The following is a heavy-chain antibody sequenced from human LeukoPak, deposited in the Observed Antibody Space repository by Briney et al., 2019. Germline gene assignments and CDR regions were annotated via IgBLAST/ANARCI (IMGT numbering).Heavy chain of an antibody. D-gene: IGHD3-10*01. J-gene: IGHJ5*02. CDR2: IYTSGST. Sequence: SETLSLTCAVYGGSFSGYYWSWIRQPPGKGLEWIGRIYTSGSTNYNPSLKSRVTMSVDTSKNQFSLKLSSVTAADTAVYYCARDVFAVDYGSGDNWFDPWGQGTLVTVSS. V-gene: IGHV4-4*07. CDR1: GGSFSGYY. CDR3: ARDVFAVDYGSGDNWFDP.